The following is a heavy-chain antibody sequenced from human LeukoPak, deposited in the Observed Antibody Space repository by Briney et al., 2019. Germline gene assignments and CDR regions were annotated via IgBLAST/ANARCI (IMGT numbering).Heavy chain of an antibody. D-gene: IGHD2-2*01. CDR1: GGSISSYY. CDR2: IYYSGST. J-gene: IGHJ6*04. CDR3: LLSCSSSNCSPGV. Sequence: PSETLSLTCTVSGGSISSYYWSWIRQPPGKRLEWIGSIYYSGSTFYNPSLKSRVTVSVDTSKNQFSLNVNSVTAADTAVYYCLLSCSSSNCSPGVWGKGTTVAVSS. V-gene: IGHV4-59*04.